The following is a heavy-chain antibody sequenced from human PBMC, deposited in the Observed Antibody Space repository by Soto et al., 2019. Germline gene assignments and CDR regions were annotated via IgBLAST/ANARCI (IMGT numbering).Heavy chain of an antibody. D-gene: IGHD3-3*01. J-gene: IGHJ6*02. CDR2: INPIFGTA. CDR1: GDGFSVYV. V-gene: IGHV1-69*01. CDR3: ARFHPDITSFGVASDYYYYGMDV. Sequence: FLVKGSCKASGDGFSVYVSGWVRQATGQGLEWMGGINPIFGTANYAQKYQGRVTITADESTSTAYMELSSLRSEDTAVYYCARFHPDITSFGVASDYYYYGMDVWGQGTTVTVSS.